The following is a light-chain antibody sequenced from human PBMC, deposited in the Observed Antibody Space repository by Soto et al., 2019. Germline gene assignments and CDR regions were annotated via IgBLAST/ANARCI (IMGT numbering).Light chain of an antibody. J-gene: IGKJ4*01. CDR2: DAS. CDR3: QQRSNWLT. V-gene: IGKV3-11*01. CDR1: QSVSSY. Sequence: EIVLTQSPATLSLSPGERATLSCRASQSVSSYLAWYQQKPGQAPRLLIYDASNRATGIPARFSGSGSGTDFTLTISLLAHEYFAVYYCQQRSNWLTFGGGTKVEIK.